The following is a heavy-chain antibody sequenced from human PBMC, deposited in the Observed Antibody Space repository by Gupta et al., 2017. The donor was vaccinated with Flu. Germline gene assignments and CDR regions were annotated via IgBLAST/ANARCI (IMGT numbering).Heavy chain of an antibody. Sequence: GRFTISRDNSKNTLFLQMNSLRVEDKAVYYCSRGRYDSGGYFRYGMDVWGQGTAVTVSS. V-gene: IGHV3-53*01. D-gene: IGHD3-22*01. CDR3: SRGRYDSGGYFRYGMDV. J-gene: IGHJ6*02.